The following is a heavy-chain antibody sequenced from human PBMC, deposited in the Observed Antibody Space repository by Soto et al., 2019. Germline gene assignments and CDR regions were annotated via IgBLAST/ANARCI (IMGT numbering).Heavy chain of an antibody. V-gene: IGHV4-34*01. J-gene: IGHJ3*02. CDR3: ARVERGTATTGVDAVDI. Sequence: QVQLQQWGAGLLKPSETLSLTCAVYGGFVSSGSYYWSWIRQPPGKGLEWIGEMSHSGGTHFNPSLKSRVTTSVDTSKNQCSLKMSSVTAADTALYYCARVERGTATTGVDAVDIWGPGTMVTVSS. CDR1: GGFVSSGSYY. CDR2: MSHSGGT. D-gene: IGHD1-1*01.